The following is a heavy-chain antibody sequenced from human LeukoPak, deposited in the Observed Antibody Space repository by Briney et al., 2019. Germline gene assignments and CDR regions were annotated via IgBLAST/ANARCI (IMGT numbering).Heavy chain of an antibody. D-gene: IGHD3-10*01. V-gene: IGHV1-2*06. J-gene: IGHJ4*02. CDR1: GYTFTGYY. CDR2: INPNSGGT. Sequence: ASVKVSCKASGYTFTGYYMHWVRQAPGQGLEWMGRINPNSGGTNYAQKFQGRVTMTRDTSISTAYMVLSRLRSDDTAVYYCARSPRRTVLLWFGDWGQGTLVTVSS. CDR3: ARSPRRTVLLWFGD.